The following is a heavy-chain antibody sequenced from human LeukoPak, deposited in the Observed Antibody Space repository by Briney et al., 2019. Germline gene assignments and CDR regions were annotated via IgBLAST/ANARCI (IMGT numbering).Heavy chain of an antibody. V-gene: IGHV3-11*01. CDR2: ISSSGSTI. Sequence: PGGSLRLFCAASGFTFSDYYMSWIRQAPGKGLEWVSYISSSGSTIYYADSVKGRFTISRDNAKNSLYLQMNSLRAEDTAVYYCASGLYSSSWYLFDYWGQGTLVTVSS. CDR3: ASGLYSSSWYLFDY. J-gene: IGHJ4*02. CDR1: GFTFSDYY. D-gene: IGHD6-13*01.